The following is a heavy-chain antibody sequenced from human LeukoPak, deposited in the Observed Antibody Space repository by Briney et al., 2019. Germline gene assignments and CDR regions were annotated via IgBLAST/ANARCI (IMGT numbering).Heavy chain of an antibody. Sequence: GRSLRLSCAASGFTLSSYGMHWVRQAPGKGLEWVAVIRYVGSDKYYADSVKGRFTISRDNSQNTMYLQMNSLRAEDTAVYYCARENDYALDYWGQGTLVTVSS. D-gene: IGHD4-17*01. V-gene: IGHV3-30*12. J-gene: IGHJ4*02. CDR1: GFTLSSYG. CDR3: ARENDYALDY. CDR2: IRYVGSDK.